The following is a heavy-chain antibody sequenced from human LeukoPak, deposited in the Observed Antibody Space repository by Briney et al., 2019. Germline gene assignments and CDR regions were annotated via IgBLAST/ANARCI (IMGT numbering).Heavy chain of an antibody. CDR3: VRAEDYLWEKHRCSYHFDF. D-gene: IGHD3-16*01. CDR1: GYSFTDYW. J-gene: IGHJ4*02. CDR2: IYPSDSGT. Sequence: GESLKISCKTSGYSFTDYWIGWVRQMPGKGLEWMGFIYPSDSGTRYSPSFQGQVTISADKSISTVYLYWSSLRASDTAIYYCVRAEDYLWEKHRCSYHFDFWGQGTLVTVSS. V-gene: IGHV5-51*01.